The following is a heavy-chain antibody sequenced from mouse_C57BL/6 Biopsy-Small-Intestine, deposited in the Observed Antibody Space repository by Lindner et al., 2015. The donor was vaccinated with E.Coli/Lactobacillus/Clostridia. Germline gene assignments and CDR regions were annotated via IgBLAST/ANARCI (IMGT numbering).Heavy chain of an antibody. CDR1: GFNIRDYY. CDR2: IDPGDGES. D-gene: IGHD1-1*01. V-gene: IGHV14-2*01. J-gene: IGHJ2*01. CDR3: AREFITTLGYYFDY. Sequence: VQLQESGAYLVKPGASVKLSCTASGFNIRDYYIHWVKQKTDQGLEWIGRIDPGDGESKYAPKFQDKATITADTSSNTAYLQLSSLTSEASAVYYCAREFITTLGYYFDYWGHGTTLTVSS.